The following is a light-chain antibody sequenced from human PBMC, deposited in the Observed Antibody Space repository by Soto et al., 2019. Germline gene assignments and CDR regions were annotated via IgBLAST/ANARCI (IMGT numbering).Light chain of an antibody. CDR2: STN. CDR3: VLYMGSGIWV. V-gene: IGLV8-61*01. J-gene: IGLJ3*02. CDR1: SGSVSTSYY. Sequence: QTVVTQEPSFSVSPGRTVTLTCGLSSGSVSTSYYSSWYQQTPGQAPRTLIYSTNTRSSGVPDHFSGSILGNKAALTITGAQADDESDYYCVLYMGSGIWVFGGGTKLTVL.